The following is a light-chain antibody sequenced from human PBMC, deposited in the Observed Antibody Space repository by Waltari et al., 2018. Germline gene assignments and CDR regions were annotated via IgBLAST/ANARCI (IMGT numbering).Light chain of an antibody. CDR2: DVT. V-gene: IGLV2-14*03. Sequence: QSALTQPAPVSGSPGQSIAISCTGTSSDVGGYNSVSWYQQYPGKAPKLLIYDVTNRRSGVSSRFSGSESGNTASLTISGLQAEDEADYYCSSYTRSSTLEFGGGTKLTVL. J-gene: IGLJ3*02. CDR1: SSDVGGYNS. CDR3: SSYTRSSTLE.